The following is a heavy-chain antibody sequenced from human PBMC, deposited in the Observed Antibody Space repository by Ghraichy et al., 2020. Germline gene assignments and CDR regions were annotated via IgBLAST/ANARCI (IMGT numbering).Heavy chain of an antibody. CDR3: ARSLYCSGGSCSYFDY. CDR2: IKQDGSEK. CDR1: GVTFSSYW. V-gene: IGHV3-7*03. Sequence: LSLTCAASGVTFSSYWMSWVRQAPGKGLEWVANIKQDGSEKYYVDSVKGRFTISRDNAKNSLYLQMNSLRAEDTAVYYCARSLYCSGGSCSYFDYWGQGTLVTVSS. J-gene: IGHJ4*02. D-gene: IGHD2-15*01.